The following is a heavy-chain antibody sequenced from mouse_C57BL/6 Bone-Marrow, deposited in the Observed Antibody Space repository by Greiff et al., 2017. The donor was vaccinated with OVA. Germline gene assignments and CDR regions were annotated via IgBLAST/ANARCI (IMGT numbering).Heavy chain of an antibody. V-gene: IGHV1-53*01. D-gene: IGHD3-1*01. CDR3: ARRATPHFDY. J-gene: IGHJ2*01. Sequence: QVQLKQPGTELVKPGASGYTFTSYWMHWVKQRPGQGLEWIGNINPSNGGTNYNEKFKSKATLTVDKSSSTAYMQLSSLTSEDSAVYYCARRATPHFDYWGQGTTLTVSS. CDR1: GYTFTSYW. CDR2: INPSNGGT.